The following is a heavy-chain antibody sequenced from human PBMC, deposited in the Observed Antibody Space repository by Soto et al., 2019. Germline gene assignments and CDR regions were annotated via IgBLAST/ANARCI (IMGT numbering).Heavy chain of an antibody. D-gene: IGHD2-8*01. V-gene: IGHV1-69*13. CDR1: GGTFSSYA. CDR3: ATIMTSDY. J-gene: IGHJ4*02. Sequence: ASVKVSCKASGGTFSSYAISWVRQAPGQGLEWMGGIIPIFGTANYAQKFQGRDTITADESTSTAYMEMSSLKTEDTAVYYCATIMTSDYWGQGTLVTVSS. CDR2: IIPIFGTA.